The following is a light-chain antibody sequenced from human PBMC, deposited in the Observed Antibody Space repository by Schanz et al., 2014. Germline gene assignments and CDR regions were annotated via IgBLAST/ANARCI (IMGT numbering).Light chain of an antibody. CDR1: SSNIGAGYD. V-gene: IGLV1-40*01. J-gene: IGLJ2*01. CDR2: GNS. Sequence: QSVLTQPPSVSGAPGQRVSISCAGSSSNIGAGYDVHWFQQHPGTAPKLLIYGNSDRPSGVPDRFSGSKSGTSASLVITGLQADDEADYYCSSYGGRTLFGGGTKVTVL. CDR3: SSYGGRTL.